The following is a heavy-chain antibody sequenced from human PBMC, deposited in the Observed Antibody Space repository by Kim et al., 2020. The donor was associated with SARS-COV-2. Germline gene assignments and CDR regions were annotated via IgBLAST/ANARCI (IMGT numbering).Heavy chain of an antibody. D-gene: IGHD3-10*01. J-gene: IGHJ4*02. Sequence: ASVKVSCKASGYTFTGYYMHWVRQAPGQGLEWMGGINPNSGGTNYAQKFQGRVTMTRDTSISTAYMELSRLRSDDTAVYYCARDRSYYGSGSYLYWGQGTLVTVSS. V-gene: IGHV1-2*02. CDR3: ARDRSYYGSGSYLY. CDR2: INPNSGGT. CDR1: GYTFTGYY.